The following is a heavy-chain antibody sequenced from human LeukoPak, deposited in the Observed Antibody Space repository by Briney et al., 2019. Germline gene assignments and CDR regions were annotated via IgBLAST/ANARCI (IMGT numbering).Heavy chain of an antibody. CDR2: ISYEGSNE. Sequence: GGSLRLSCAAPGFTFSSYGMHWVRQAPGKGLEWVALISYEGSNEYYADSVKGRFTISRDNSMNTLHLQMNSLRAEDTAVYYCAKDEGYGSGSYYTRYDAFDIWGQGTMVAVSS. D-gene: IGHD3-10*01. J-gene: IGHJ3*02. CDR3: AKDEGYGSGSYYTRYDAFDI. CDR1: GFTFSSYG. V-gene: IGHV3-30*18.